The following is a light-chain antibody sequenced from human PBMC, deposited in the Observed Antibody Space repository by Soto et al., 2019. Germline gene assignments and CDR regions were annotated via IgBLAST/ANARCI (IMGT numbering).Light chain of an antibody. CDR3: MQALQTPWT. V-gene: IGKV2-28*01. CDR2: LGS. J-gene: IGKJ1*01. CDR1: QSLLHSNGYNY. Sequence: DIVMTQSPLSLPVTPGEPASISCRSSQSLLHSNGYNYLHWYLQKQGQSPQLLIYLGSNRASGVPDRFSGSGSGTDFTLKISRVEAEDVGVYYCMQALQTPWTFGQGTKVEIK.